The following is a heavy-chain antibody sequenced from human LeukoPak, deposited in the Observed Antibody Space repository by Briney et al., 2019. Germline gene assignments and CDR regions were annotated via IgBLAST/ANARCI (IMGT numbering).Heavy chain of an antibody. J-gene: IGHJ4*02. Sequence: PGGSLRLSCAASGFTFSSYAMSWVRQAPGKGLEWVSAISGSGGSTYYADSVKGRFTISRDNSKNTLYLQMNSLRAEDTAVYYCAKPHYYDSSGYYYVGYFDYWGQGTLVTVSS. D-gene: IGHD3-22*01. CDR2: ISGSGGST. V-gene: IGHV3-23*01. CDR3: AKPHYYDSSGYYYVGYFDY. CDR1: GFTFSSYA.